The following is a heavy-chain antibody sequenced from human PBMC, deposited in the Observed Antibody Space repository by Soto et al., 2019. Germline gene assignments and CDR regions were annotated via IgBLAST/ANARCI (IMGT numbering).Heavy chain of an antibody. CDR3: ARAPQIVAMGRPFDY. Sequence: TLSLTCAVYGGSFSGYSWNWIRQPPGKGLEWIGEINHSGSTNYNPSLKSRVTISLDTSKNQFSLRLTSLTAADTAVYFCARAPQIVAMGRPFDYWGQGILVTVSS. J-gene: IGHJ4*02. CDR1: GGSFSGYS. D-gene: IGHD5-12*01. CDR2: INHSGST. V-gene: IGHV4-34*01.